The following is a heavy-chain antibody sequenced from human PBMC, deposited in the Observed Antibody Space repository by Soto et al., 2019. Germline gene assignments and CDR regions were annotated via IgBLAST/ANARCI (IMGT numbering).Heavy chain of an antibody. CDR3: ARVSSQAFDI. CDR1: GYTLTRNH. CDR2: INPNDGGT. D-gene: IGHD6-13*01. Sequence: QVQLVQSGAEVQKPGASVKLSCKASGYTLTRNHMHWVRQAPGQGLEWMGIINPNDGGTGYAQKFQGRVTMTRDTSTSTVYMAVSTLRSEDTAVYYCARVSSQAFDIWGQGTMVTVSS. J-gene: IGHJ3*02. V-gene: IGHV1-46*01.